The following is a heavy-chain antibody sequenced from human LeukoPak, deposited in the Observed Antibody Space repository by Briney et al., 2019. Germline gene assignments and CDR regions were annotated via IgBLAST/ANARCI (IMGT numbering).Heavy chain of an antibody. CDR2: FYYSGST. J-gene: IGHJ4*02. CDR3: AKDHYDSSGYPFDY. CDR1: GGSISSRSYY. Sequence: SETLSLTCTVSGGSISSRSYYWGWIRQPPGRGLVWIGSFYYSGSTYYNPSLKSRVTISVDTSKNHFSLKLRSVTAADTAVYYCAKDHYDSSGYPFDYWGQGTLVTVSS. D-gene: IGHD3-22*01. V-gene: IGHV4-39*07.